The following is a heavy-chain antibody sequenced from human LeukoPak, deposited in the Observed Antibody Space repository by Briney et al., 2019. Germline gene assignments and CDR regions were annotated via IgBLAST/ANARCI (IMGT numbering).Heavy chain of an antibody. D-gene: IGHD3-22*01. CDR2: INPNSGGT. J-gene: IGHJ4*02. Sequence: GASVRVSCEASGYTFTGYCMHWVRQAPGQGLEWMGWINPNSGGTSYAQKFQGRVTMTRDTSISTAYMELTRLRFDDTAVYYCARAYDNNDYVDYWGQGTLVTVSS. V-gene: IGHV1-2*02. CDR3: ARAYDNNDYVDY. CDR1: GYTFTGYC.